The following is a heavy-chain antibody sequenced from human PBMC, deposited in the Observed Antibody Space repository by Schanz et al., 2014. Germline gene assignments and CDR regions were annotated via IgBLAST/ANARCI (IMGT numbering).Heavy chain of an antibody. J-gene: IGHJ4*02. CDR2: INTKTGNP. D-gene: IGHD2-2*01. V-gene: IGHV7-4-1*02. CDR3: ARGYCAGTSCPSFDY. Sequence: QVQLVQSGAEVKKPGASVKVSCKASGYTFTAYYMHWVRQAPGQGLEWMGWINTKTGNPTYAQGFTGRFVFSLDTSVSTTHLQITNLKADDTAVYYCARGYCAGTSCPSFDYWGQGTLVTVSS. CDR1: GYTFTAYY.